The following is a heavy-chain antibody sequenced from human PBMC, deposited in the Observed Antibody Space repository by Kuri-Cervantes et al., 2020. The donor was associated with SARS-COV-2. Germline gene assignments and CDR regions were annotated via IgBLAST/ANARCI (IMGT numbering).Heavy chain of an antibody. Sequence: SETLSLTCTVSGGSISSSSFYWGWIRQPPGKGLEWIGSIYYSGSTYYNPSLKSRVTISVDTSKNQFSLKLSSVTAADTAVYYCARGPYGSGSYYNGPSAFDIWGQGTMVTVSS. J-gene: IGHJ3*02. D-gene: IGHD3-10*01. CDR3: ARGPYGSGSYYNGPSAFDI. CDR2: IYYSGST. V-gene: IGHV4-39*07. CDR1: GGSISSSSFY.